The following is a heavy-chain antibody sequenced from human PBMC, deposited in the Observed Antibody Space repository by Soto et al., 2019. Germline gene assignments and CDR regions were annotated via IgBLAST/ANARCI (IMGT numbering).Heavy chain of an antibody. CDR2: IIPIFGTA. Sequence: QVQLVQSGAEVKKPGSSVKVSCKASGGTFSSYAISWVRQAPGQGLEWMGGIIPIFGTANYAQKFQGRVTITADESTTTVYMGLCSLRSEDTAVYYCARWDCDGYDFGWFDPWGQGTLVTVSS. CDR3: ARWDCDGYDFGWFDP. CDR1: GGTFSSYA. V-gene: IGHV1-69*12. D-gene: IGHD3-3*01. J-gene: IGHJ5*02.